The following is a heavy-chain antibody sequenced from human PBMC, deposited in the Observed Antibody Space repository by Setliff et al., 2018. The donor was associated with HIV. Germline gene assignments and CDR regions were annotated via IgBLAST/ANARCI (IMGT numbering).Heavy chain of an antibody. D-gene: IGHD2-21*01. J-gene: IGHJ6*02. CDR3: ARALPAGRLQKWLQKPMDV. CDR1: GGTFSSYA. V-gene: IGHV1-69*13. Sequence: SVKVSCKASGGTFSSYAIYWVRQAPGQGLEWLGHIIPIFDATQNAQKLQGRVKITADDSTNTAYLELSILIPEATAVYYCARALPAGRLQKWLQKPMDVWGQGTLVTVSS. CDR2: IIPIFDAT.